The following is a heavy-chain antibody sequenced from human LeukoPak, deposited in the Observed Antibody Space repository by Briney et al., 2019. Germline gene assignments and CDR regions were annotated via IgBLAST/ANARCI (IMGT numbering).Heavy chain of an antibody. D-gene: IGHD6-13*01. CDR1: GFTFSNDA. J-gene: IGHJ6*02. CDR3: ARGSSPYYYYYGMDV. Sequence: GGSLRLSCAASGFTFSNDAMTWVRQAPGKGLEWVSVIYSGGSTYYADSVKGRFTISRDNSKNTLYLQMNSLRAEDTAVYYCARGSSPYYYYYGMDVWGQGTTVTVSS. V-gene: IGHV3-53*01. CDR2: IYSGGST.